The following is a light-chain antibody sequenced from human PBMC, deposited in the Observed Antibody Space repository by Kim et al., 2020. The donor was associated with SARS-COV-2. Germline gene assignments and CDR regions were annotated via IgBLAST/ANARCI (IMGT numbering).Light chain of an antibody. CDR3: QVWDSRTGVV. CDR2: QHT. Sequence: YELTQPPSVSVSPGQTASITCSGDKLGDQYTCWYQQKAGQSPLLVIYQHTKRPPGIPERFSGSNSGNTATLTISGTQIMDEADYYCQVWDSRTGVVFGGGTQLTVL. V-gene: IGLV3-1*01. J-gene: IGLJ2*01. CDR1: KLGDQY.